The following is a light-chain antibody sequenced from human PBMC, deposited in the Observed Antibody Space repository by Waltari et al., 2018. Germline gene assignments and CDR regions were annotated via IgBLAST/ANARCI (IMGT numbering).Light chain of an antibody. J-gene: IGLJ2*01. CDR3: QSYDSLSGSV. Sequence: WYQLLPGTAPKLLIYANNNRPSGGPDRFSGSKSGTSASLAITGLQAEDEAGYYCQSYDSLSGSVFGGGTKLTVL. CDR2: ANN. V-gene: IGLV1-40*01.